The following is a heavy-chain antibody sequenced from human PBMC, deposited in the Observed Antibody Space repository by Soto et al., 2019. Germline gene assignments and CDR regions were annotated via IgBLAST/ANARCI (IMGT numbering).Heavy chain of an antibody. CDR3: ARADHYDTSGYWK. CDR2: ITSSSSYT. Sequence: QVQLVESGGGLVKPGGSLRLSCAASGFTFSDYYMSWIRQAPGKGLEWVSYITSSSSYTIYADSVRGRFTISRDNTKNSLFLQMNSLRAEDTAVYYCARADHYDTSGYWKWGQGTLVTVSS. D-gene: IGHD3-22*01. CDR1: GFTFSDYY. V-gene: IGHV3-11*05. J-gene: IGHJ4*02.